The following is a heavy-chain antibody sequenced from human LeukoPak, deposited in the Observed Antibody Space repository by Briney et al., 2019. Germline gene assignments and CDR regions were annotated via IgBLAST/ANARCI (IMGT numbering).Heavy chain of an antibody. J-gene: IGHJ3*01. CDR3: ATFFDF. V-gene: IGHV3-23*01. Sequence: GGSLRLSCAASGFTFSSFAMSWVRLAPGKGLEWVSVISGSDGSTDYADSVKGRFTISRDNSKNTLYLQMNSLRAEDTAVYYCATFFDFWGQGKMVTVFS. CDR1: GFTFSSFA. CDR2: ISGSDGST.